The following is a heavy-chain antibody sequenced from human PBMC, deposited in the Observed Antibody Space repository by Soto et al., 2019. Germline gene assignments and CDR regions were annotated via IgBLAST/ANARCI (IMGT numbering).Heavy chain of an antibody. CDR3: ARVDYGDYIYFDY. D-gene: IGHD4-17*01. V-gene: IGHV4-34*01. J-gene: IGHJ4*02. CDR2: INHSGST. CDR1: GGSFSGYY. Sequence: PSETLSLTCAVYGGSFSGYYWSWIRQPPGKGLEWIGEINHSGSTNYNPSLKSRVTISVDTSKNQFSLKLSSVTAADTAVYYCARVDYGDYIYFDYWGQGTLVTVSS.